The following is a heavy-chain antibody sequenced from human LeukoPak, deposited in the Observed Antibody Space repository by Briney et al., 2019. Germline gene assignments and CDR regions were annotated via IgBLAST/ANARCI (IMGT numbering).Heavy chain of an antibody. CDR1: GFTFSSYS. CDR3: ASRNSKWLVNYFDY. CDR2: ISSSSDYI. D-gene: IGHD6-19*01. V-gene: IGHV3-21*01. Sequence: PGGSLRLSCAASGFTFSSYSLNWVRQAPGKGLEWVSSISSSSDYIYYADSVKGRFTISRDNAKNSLYLQMNSLRAEDTAVYYCASRNSKWLVNYFDYWGQGTLVTVSS. J-gene: IGHJ4*02.